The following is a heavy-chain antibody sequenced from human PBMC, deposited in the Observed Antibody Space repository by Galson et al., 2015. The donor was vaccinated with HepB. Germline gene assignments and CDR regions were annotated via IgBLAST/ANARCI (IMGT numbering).Heavy chain of an antibody. CDR3: AYGSDV. Sequence: CAISGDSVASNSAVWNWIRQSPSRGLEWLGRTYFRSKWHNDYGISVKSRISINADTSQNQFSLHLSSVTPEDTAVYYCAYGSDVWGNGTTVTVSS. J-gene: IGHJ6*04. CDR2: TYFRSKWHN. CDR1: GDSVASNSAV. V-gene: IGHV6-1*01.